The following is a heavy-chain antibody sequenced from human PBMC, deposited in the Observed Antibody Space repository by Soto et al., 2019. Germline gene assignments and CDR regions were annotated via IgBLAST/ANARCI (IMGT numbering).Heavy chain of an antibody. V-gene: IGHV4-34*01. CDR3: ARGTGDFWSGYPRFDY. CDR2: INHSGST. D-gene: IGHD3-3*01. Sequence: KASETLSLTCAVYGGSFSGYYWSWIRQPPGKGLEWIGEINHSGSTNYNPSLKSRVTISVDTSKNQFSLKLSSVTAADTAVYYCARGTGDFWSGYPRFDYWGQGTLVTVSS. CDR1: GGSFSGYY. J-gene: IGHJ4*02.